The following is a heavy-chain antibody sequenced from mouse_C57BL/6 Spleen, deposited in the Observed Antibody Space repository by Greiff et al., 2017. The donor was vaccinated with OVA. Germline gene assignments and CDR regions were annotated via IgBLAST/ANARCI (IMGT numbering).Heavy chain of an antibody. Sequence: QVQLQQPGAELVKPGASVKLSCKASGYTFTSYWMQWVTQRPGQGLEWIGEIDPSDSYTNYNQKFKGKATLTVDTSSSTAYMQLSSLTAEDSAVYYCARREGYDGYYGYFDYWGQGTTLTVSS. CDR1: GYTFTSYW. CDR2: IDPSDSYT. D-gene: IGHD2-3*01. J-gene: IGHJ2*01. V-gene: IGHV1-50*01. CDR3: ARREGYDGYYGYFDY.